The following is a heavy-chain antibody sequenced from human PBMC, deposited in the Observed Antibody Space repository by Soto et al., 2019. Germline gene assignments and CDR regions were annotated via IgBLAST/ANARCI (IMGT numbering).Heavy chain of an antibody. Sequence: PSETLSLTCTVSGGYVSSGSYYWSWIRQPPGKGLEWIGYIYYSGSTNYNPSLKSRVTISVDTSKNQFSLKLSSVTAADTAVYYCATSMEGWLQFAGYYYGMDVWGQGTTVTVSS. CDR2: IYYSGST. CDR3: ATSMEGWLQFAGYYYGMDV. J-gene: IGHJ6*02. V-gene: IGHV4-61*01. D-gene: IGHD5-12*01. CDR1: GGYVSSGSYY.